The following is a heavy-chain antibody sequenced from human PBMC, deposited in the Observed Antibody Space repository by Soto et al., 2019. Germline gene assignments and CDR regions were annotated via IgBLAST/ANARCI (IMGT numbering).Heavy chain of an antibody. Sequence: QVQLQESGPGLVKPSQTLSLTCTVSGGSISSGDYYWSWIRQHPGKGLEWIGYIYYSGSTYYNPSLKSRVTISVDTSKNQFSLKLSSVTAADTAVYYCASWLSMPSATRTNWVDPWGQGTLVTASS. CDR1: GGSISSGDYY. J-gene: IGHJ5*02. CDR2: IYYSGST. V-gene: IGHV4-30-4*01. CDR3: ASWLSMPSATRTNWVDP. D-gene: IGHD5-12*01.